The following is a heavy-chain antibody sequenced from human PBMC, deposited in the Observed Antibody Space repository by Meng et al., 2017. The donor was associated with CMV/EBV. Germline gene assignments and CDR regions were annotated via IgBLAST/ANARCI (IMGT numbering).Heavy chain of an antibody. CDR1: AYTFSSYD. CDR3: ARAYPGYHYDFWSGYYKNYYYGMDV. CDR2: MNPNSGNT. D-gene: IGHD3-3*01. Sequence: ASVMVSCKASAYTFSSYDINWVRQATGQGLVWMGWMNPNSGNTGYEQKFQGRVTMTRNTSMSTAYMELSSMRSEDTAVYYCARAYPGYHYDFWSGYYKNYYYGMDVWGQGTTVTVSS. J-gene: IGHJ6*02. V-gene: IGHV1-8*01.